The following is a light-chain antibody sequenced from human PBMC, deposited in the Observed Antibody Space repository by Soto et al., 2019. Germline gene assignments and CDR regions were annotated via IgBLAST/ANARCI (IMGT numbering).Light chain of an antibody. J-gene: IGKJ4*01. CDR2: DAS. CDR3: QQYTRYSLT. CDR1: QSISSW. V-gene: IGKV1-5*01. Sequence: DIQMTQSPSTLSASVGDRVTITCRASQSISSWLAWYQQKPGKAPKLMIYDASILESGVPSRFSGSGSDTEFTLTINNLQHDDFATYHCQQYTRYSLTFGGGTKVAIK.